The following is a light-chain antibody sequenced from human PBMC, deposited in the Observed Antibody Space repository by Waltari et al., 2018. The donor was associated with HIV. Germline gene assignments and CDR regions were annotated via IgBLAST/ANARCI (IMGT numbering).Light chain of an antibody. CDR1: ILTKKY. CDR3: YSAADDNLVV. V-gene: IGLV3-27*01. Sequence: SCELTQQSSVSVSPGQTARLTCPGDILTKKYARWFQQSPGQAPVLLIHKDTERPSGIPERFSGSTSGTTVTLTISGAQVEDEADYYCYSAADDNLVVFGGGTKLTVL. CDR2: KDT. J-gene: IGLJ2*01.